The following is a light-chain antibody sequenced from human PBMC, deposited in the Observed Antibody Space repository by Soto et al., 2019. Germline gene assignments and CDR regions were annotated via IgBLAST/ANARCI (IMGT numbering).Light chain of an antibody. Sequence: EIVLTQSPGTLSLSPGEGATLSCRASQSVGGNNLAWYQQKPGQAPRLLIFGASIRATGIPDRFSGSGSGTDFTLTISRLEPEDFAVYYCHQYGSSPTWTFGQGTKVEIK. CDR2: GAS. CDR3: HQYGSSPTWT. V-gene: IGKV3-20*01. CDR1: QSVGGNN. J-gene: IGKJ1*01.